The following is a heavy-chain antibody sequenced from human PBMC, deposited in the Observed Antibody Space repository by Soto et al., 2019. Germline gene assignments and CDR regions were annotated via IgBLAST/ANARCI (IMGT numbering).Heavy chain of an antibody. Sequence: ASVKVSCKASGYNFTTYGISWVRQAPGQGPEWMGWISGYNGDTTYVQQFQGRVSMTTDTSTSKAYMDLRNLRSDDTAVYYCARDAERYGAPAGYGMDVWGQGSPVRVAS. CDR3: ARDAERYGAPAGYGMDV. V-gene: IGHV1-18*01. CDR2: ISGYNGDT. D-gene: IGHD4-17*01. J-gene: IGHJ6*02. CDR1: GYNFTTYG.